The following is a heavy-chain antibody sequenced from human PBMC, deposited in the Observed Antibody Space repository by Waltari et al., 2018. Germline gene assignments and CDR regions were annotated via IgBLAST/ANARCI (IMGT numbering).Heavy chain of an antibody. CDR2: IYHSGGT. D-gene: IGHD3-10*01. V-gene: IGHV4-38-2*01. Sequence: QVQLQESGPGLVKPSETLSLTCAVSGYSISSGYYWGWIRQPPGKGLEWIGGIYHSGGTYYNPSLKGRVTISVDTAKNQFSRKLSSVTAADTAVYYCAGGYGSGSYPADYWGQGTLVTVSS. CDR3: AGGYGSGSYPADY. CDR1: GYSISSGYY. J-gene: IGHJ4*02.